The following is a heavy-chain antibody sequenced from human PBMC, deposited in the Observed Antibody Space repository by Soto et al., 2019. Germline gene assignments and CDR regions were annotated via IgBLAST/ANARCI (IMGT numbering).Heavy chain of an antibody. CDR3: ARLYCGGDCYSGTFDY. Sequence: SETLSLTCTVSGGSISSGGYYWSWIRQHPGKGLEWIGYIYYSGSTYYNPSLKSRVTISVDTFKNQFSLKLSSVTAADTAVYYCARLYCGGDCYSGTFDYWGQGTLVTVSS. D-gene: IGHD2-21*02. CDR2: IYYSGST. CDR1: GGSISSGGYY. J-gene: IGHJ4*02. V-gene: IGHV4-31*03.